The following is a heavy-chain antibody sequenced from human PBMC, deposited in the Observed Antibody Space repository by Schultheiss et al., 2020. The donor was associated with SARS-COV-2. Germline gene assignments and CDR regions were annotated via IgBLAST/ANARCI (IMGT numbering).Heavy chain of an antibody. CDR1: GFTFSSYN. J-gene: IGHJ4*02. D-gene: IGHD3/OR15-3a*01. CDR2: ISDSGTTI. V-gene: IGHV3-48*02. Sequence: GGSLRLSCAASGFTFSSYNMVWVRQAPGKGLDWVSYISDSGTTIYYADSVKGRFTISRDNAKNSLYLQMNSLRDEDTAIYYCAATTGYYTNVDFWGLGTLVTVSS. CDR3: AATTGYYTNVDF.